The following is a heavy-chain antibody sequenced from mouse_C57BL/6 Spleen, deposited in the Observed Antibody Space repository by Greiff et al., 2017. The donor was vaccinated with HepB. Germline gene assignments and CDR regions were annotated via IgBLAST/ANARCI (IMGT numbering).Heavy chain of an antibody. J-gene: IGHJ2*01. CDR2: INPSNGGT. V-gene: IGHV1-53*01. D-gene: IGHD1-2*01. CDR3: ARSRGLRQDAHFDY. Sequence: QVHVKQPGTELVKPGASVKLSCKASGYTFTSYWMHWVKQRPGQGLEWIGNINPSNGGTNYNEKFKSKATLTVDKSSSTAYMQLSSLTSEDSAVYYCARSRGLRQDAHFDYWGQGTTLTVSS. CDR1: GYTFTSYW.